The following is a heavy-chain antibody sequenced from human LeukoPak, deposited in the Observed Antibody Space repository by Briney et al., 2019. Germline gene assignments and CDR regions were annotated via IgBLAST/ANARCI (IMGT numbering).Heavy chain of an antibody. CDR1: GFTFSSYA. J-gene: IGHJ4*02. D-gene: IGHD4-17*01. Sequence: GGSLRLSCAASGFTFSSYAMSWVRQAPGKVLELVSAISGSGGSTYYADSVKGRFTISRDNSKNTLSLQMNILRVEDTAVYYCAKGSYGDYAHWGQGTLVTVSS. V-gene: IGHV3-23*01. CDR3: AKGSYGDYAH. CDR2: ISGSGGST.